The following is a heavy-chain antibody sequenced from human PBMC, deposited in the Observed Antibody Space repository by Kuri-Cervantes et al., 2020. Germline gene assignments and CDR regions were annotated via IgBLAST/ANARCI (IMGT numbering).Heavy chain of an antibody. J-gene: IGHJ4*02. V-gene: IGHV3-66*01. CDR1: GFTFSSYA. CDR2: IYSGGST. D-gene: IGHD3-10*01. Sequence: GGSLRLSCAASGFTFSSYAMSWVRQAPGKGLEWVSVIYSGGSTYYADSVKGRFTISRDNSKNTLYLQMNSLRAEDTAVYYCAREYYYGSGTTFDYWGQGTLVTVSS. CDR3: AREYYYGSGTTFDY.